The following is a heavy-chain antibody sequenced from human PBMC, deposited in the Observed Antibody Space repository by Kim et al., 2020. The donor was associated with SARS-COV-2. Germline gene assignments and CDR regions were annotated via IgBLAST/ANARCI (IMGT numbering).Heavy chain of an antibody. CDR3: AKTHIYGYTGAYYFDY. D-gene: IGHD5-18*01. J-gene: IGHJ4*02. CDR2: ISGSGDST. V-gene: IGHV3-23*01. Sequence: GGSLRLSCAASGLTFSSYAMSWVRQAPGKGLEWVSTISGSGDSTYYADSVKGQFIISRDNSKNTLYLQMNSLRAEDMAVYYCAKTHIYGYTGAYYFDYWGQGTLVTVSS. CDR1: GLTFSSYA.